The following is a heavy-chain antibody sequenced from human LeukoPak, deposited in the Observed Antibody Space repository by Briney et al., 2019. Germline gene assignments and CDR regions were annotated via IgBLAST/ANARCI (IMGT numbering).Heavy chain of an antibody. D-gene: IGHD6-13*01. Sequence: SQTLSLTCAISGDSVSSNSVAWNWIRQSPSRGLKWLVRPYYRSTWYNDYAVSVKSRITIHPVISKNQFSLQLNSVTPEDTAVYYCARDLGARAGNKFDPWGQGTLVTVSS. CDR2: PYYRSTWYN. CDR3: ARDLGARAGNKFDP. J-gene: IGHJ5*02. CDR1: GDSVSSNSVA. V-gene: IGHV6-1*01.